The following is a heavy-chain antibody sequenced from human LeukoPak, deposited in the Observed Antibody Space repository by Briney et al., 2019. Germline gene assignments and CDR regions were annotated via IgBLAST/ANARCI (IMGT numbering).Heavy chain of an antibody. CDR3: ARGLYDFWSGYYRAPFDY. J-gene: IGHJ4*02. D-gene: IGHD3-3*01. CDR2: INHSGST. Sequence: NPSETLSLTCAVYGGSFSGYYWSWIRQPPGKGLEWIGEINHSGSTNYNPSLKGRVTISVDTSKNQFSLKLSSVTAADTAVYYCARGLYDFWSGYYRAPFDYWGQGTLVTVSS. V-gene: IGHV4-34*01. CDR1: GGSFSGYY.